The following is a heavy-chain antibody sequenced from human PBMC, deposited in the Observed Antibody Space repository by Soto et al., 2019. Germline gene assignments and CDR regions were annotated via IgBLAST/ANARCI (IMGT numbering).Heavy chain of an antibody. CDR3: AREYYYTMDV. Sequence: QVQLVESGGGLVRPGGSLRLSCEASGFTFRDYYMTWFRQAPGKGLEWLSYIDSSTKYTNYADSVKGRFTISRDNAKNSLYLQMNSLSADDTIVYYCAREYYYTMDVWGQGTMVTVSS. CDR1: GFTFRDYY. J-gene: IGHJ6*02. CDR2: IDSSTKYT. V-gene: IGHV3-11*05.